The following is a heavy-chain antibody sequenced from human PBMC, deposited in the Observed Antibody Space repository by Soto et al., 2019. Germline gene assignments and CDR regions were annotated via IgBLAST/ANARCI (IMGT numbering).Heavy chain of an antibody. CDR1: GFIFSAYG. Sequence: QVQLVESGGGVVQPGRSLRLSCAASGFIFSAYGIHWVRQAPGKGLEWVAVISYDGNNEHYADSVKGRFTISRDNSKNTLFLQMSSLGAKDTAVYYCAKDTYYHDTICYYVFDYRGQGILVTVSS. D-gene: IGHD3-22*01. J-gene: IGHJ4*02. CDR2: ISYDGNNE. V-gene: IGHV3-30*18. CDR3: AKDTYYHDTICYYVFDY.